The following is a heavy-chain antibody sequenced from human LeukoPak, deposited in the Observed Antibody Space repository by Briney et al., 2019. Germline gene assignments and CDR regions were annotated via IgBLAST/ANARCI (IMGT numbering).Heavy chain of an antibody. CDR1: GGSITPYY. Sequence: SETLSLTCSVSGGSITPYYWSWIRQPPGEGLEWIGYIFYSGSTNFNPSLKSRVTMSVDTSKNQFSLNLSSVTAADTAVYYCARGRGSSGYYHEGEWFDPWAREPWSPSPQ. CDR2: IFYSGST. J-gene: IGHJ5*02. CDR3: ARGRGSSGYYHEGEWFDP. V-gene: IGHV4-59*01. D-gene: IGHD3-22*01.